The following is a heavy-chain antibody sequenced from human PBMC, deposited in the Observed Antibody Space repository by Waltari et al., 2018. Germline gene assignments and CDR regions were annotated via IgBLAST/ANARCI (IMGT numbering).Heavy chain of an antibody. CDR1: GFIFMCQW. Sequence: EVQLVESGGGLVQPGGSLRLSCAASGFIFMCQWMRWIRQAPGKGLEWLANIKYDGSAQYYVESVKGRFTISRNNAENLLYLQMSSLRVDDTAVYYCATSKASAGNDWGQGTLVSVSS. J-gene: IGHJ4*02. D-gene: IGHD6-13*01. CDR3: ATSKASAGND. CDR2: IKYDGSAQ. V-gene: IGHV3-7*01.